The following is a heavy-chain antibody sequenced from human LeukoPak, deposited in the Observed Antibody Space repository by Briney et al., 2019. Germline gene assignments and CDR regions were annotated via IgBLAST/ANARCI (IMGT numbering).Heavy chain of an antibody. CDR2: INPKSGGT. D-gene: IGHD3-22*01. J-gene: IGHJ4*02. V-gene: IGHV1-2*02. CDR3: ARGNVGPYDSSGFYSFDY. Sequence: ASVKVSCKASGYTFTGYYMHWVRQAPGQGLEWMGWINPKSGGTNYAQKFQGRVTMTRDTSISTAYMELSRLRSDDTAVYYCARGNVGPYDSSGFYSFDYWGQGTLVTASS. CDR1: GYTFTGYY.